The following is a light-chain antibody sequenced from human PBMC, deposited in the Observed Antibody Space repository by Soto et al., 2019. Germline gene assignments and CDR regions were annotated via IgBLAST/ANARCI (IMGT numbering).Light chain of an antibody. CDR3: QQSFTTPPYT. J-gene: IGKJ2*01. V-gene: IGKV1-39*01. CDR2: AAS. CDR1: QIIATY. Sequence: QMTQSPSSLSASIGDRVTITCRSSQIIATYLNWYQQKPGESPKLLISAASTLRSGVPSRFRGSGSGTDFTLTINSLQPEDFATYYCQQSFTTPPYTFGQGTKLEL.